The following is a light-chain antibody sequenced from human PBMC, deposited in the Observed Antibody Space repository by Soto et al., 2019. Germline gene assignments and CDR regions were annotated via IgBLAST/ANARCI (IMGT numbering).Light chain of an antibody. CDR3: QQYAITPWT. CDR2: GAS. Sequence: EIVLTQSPGTLSLSPGEGATLSCRASQSGSSTYLAWYQQKPGQAPRLLIYGASRRATGIPDRFSGSASGTDFTLTIGRLEPEDFAVYYCQQYAITPWTFGQGTKVEIK. V-gene: IGKV3-20*01. J-gene: IGKJ1*01. CDR1: QSGSSTY.